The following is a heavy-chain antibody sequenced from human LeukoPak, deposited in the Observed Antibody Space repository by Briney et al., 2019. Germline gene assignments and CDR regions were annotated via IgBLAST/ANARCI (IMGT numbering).Heavy chain of an antibody. J-gene: IGHJ4*02. CDR3: ARDFGFWSGYSSFDY. CDR1: GNSISRGDNY. CDR2: IYTSGST. V-gene: IGHV4-61*02. D-gene: IGHD3-3*01. Sequence: PSETLSLTCTVSGNSISRGDNYWSWIRPPAGKGLEWIGRIYTSGSTNYNPSLKSRVTISGDTTKNQFSLRLSSVTAADTAVYYCARDFGFWSGYSSFDYWGQGTLVTVSS.